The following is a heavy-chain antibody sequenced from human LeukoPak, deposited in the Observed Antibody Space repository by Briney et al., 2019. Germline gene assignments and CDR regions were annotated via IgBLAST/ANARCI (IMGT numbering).Heavy chain of an antibody. CDR1: GYTFTGFY. V-gene: IGHV1-2*02. Sequence: ASVKVSCKASGYTFTGFYIHWVRPAPGQGLAWMGWINPNSGGTNYAQKLQGRVTMTRDTSFNTAYMELGSLRSDDTAVYYCAREEVSVISDTCCSGLGYWGQGTLVTVSS. CDR2: INPNSGGT. J-gene: IGHJ4*02. CDR3: AREEVSVISDTCCSGLGY. D-gene: IGHD3-10*01.